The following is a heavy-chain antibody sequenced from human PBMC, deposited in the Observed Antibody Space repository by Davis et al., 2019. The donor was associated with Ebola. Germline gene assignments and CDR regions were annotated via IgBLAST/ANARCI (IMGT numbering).Heavy chain of an antibody. Sequence: GESLKISCTDSVITFSSYAMTWVRQAPGKGLEWVSAISGSGGSTYYADSVKGRCTISRDNSKKTLYLQMNSLRAEDTAVYYCAKSGLSFGVVKYHYGMDVWGKGTTVTVSS. J-gene: IGHJ6*04. CDR1: VITFSSYA. D-gene: IGHD3-3*01. CDR2: ISGSGGST. CDR3: AKSGLSFGVVKYHYGMDV. V-gene: IGHV3-23*01.